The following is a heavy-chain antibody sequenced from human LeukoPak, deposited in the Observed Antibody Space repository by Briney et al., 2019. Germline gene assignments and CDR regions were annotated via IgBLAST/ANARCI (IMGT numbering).Heavy chain of an antibody. Sequence: GGSLRLSCTVSGFTVSSDSMSWVRQAPGKGLEWVSFIYSGGSTHYSASVKGRFTISRDNSKNTLYLQMNSLRAEDTAVYYCAKSGYFQYFFMDVWGKGTTVTVSS. D-gene: IGHD3-22*01. CDR2: IYSGGST. CDR1: GFTVSSDS. J-gene: IGHJ6*03. V-gene: IGHV3-53*01. CDR3: AKSGYFQYFFMDV.